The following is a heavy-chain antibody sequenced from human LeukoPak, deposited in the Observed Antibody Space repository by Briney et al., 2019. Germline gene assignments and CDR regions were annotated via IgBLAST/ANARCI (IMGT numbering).Heavy chain of an antibody. CDR3: ARVGRTRAAYSSSWTPRKYFDC. CDR2: ISAYKGDT. Sequence: ASLKISCKASGYTFIGYGITWVRQAPGQGLEWMGRISAYKGDTNYAQKLQGRLTMTTDTSTSTAYMELRSLRSDDTAVYYCARVGRTRAAYSSSWTPRKYFDCWGQGTPVTVSS. V-gene: IGHV1-18*01. D-gene: IGHD6-13*01. J-gene: IGHJ4*02. CDR1: GYTFIGYG.